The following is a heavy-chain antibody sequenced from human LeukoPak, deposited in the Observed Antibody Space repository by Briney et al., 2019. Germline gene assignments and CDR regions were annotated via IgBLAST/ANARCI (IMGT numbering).Heavy chain of an antibody. CDR2: INSDGSST. CDR3: ARGRAIAVDATRNYCFDF. V-gene: IGHV3-74*01. Sequence: GGSLRLSCAASGFTFSSYWMHWVRQAPGKGLVWVSRINSDGSSTSYADSVKGRFTISRDNAKNTLYLQMNSLRAEDTAVYYCARGRAIAVDATRNYCFDFWGQGTLVTVSS. CDR1: GFTFSSYW. J-gene: IGHJ4*02. D-gene: IGHD6-19*01.